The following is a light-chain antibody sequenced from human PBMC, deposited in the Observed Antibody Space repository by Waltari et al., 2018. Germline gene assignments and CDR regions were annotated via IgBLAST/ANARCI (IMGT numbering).Light chain of an antibody. V-gene: IGKV3-20*01. Sequence: ELVLTQSPGTLSLSPGESAPLSCRASQSVGRSLVWYQQKPGQAPRLLIYDASTRATGIPDRFSGSGSGTDFSLTISRLEPEDFAVYFCQNYVRLPATFGQGTKVEIK. J-gene: IGKJ1*01. CDR1: QSVGRS. CDR2: DAS. CDR3: QNYVRLPAT.